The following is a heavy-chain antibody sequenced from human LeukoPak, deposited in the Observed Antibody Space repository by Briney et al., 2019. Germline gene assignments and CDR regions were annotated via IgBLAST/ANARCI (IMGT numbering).Heavy chain of an antibody. CDR2: IIAIFGTA. D-gene: IGHD3-10*01. CDR3: ARGPTMVRGVILYYFDY. J-gene: IGHJ4*02. V-gene: IGHV1-69*13. Sequence: SVKVSCKASGGTFSSYAISWVRQAPGQGLEWMGGIIAIFGTANYAQKFQGRVTITADESTSTAYMELSSLRSEDTAVYYCARGPTMVRGVILYYFDYCGQGTLVTVSS. CDR1: GGTFSSYA.